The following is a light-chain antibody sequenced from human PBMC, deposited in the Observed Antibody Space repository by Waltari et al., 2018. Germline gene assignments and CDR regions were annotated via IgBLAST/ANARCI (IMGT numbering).Light chain of an antibody. CDR2: EAT. CDR1: ITDIGTYDL. J-gene: IGLJ3*02. Sequence: QSALTQPASVSGSPGQSSTISCTGAITDIGTYDLVSWYQQLPDASPKPLLYEATKRPSGISDRFSGSKSGRTASLTIPGLQFEDEASYYCCSFAGSNSWVFGGWTKLTVL. V-gene: IGLV2-23*01. CDR3: CSFAGSNSWV.